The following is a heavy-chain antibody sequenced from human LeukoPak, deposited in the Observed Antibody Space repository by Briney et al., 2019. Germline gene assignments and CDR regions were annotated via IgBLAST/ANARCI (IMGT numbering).Heavy chain of an antibody. CDR2: ISSGSSTI. D-gene: IGHD3-9*01. CDR3: ARGRATGRSGGDY. J-gene: IGHJ4*02. V-gene: IGHV3-48*02. Sequence: GGSLRLSCVASGFTLRSYSMNWVRQAPGKGLEWVSYISSGSSTIYYADSVKGRFTISRDNAENSLYLQMNSLRDEDTAVYYCARGRATGRSGGDYWGQGTLVTVSS. CDR1: GFTLRSYS.